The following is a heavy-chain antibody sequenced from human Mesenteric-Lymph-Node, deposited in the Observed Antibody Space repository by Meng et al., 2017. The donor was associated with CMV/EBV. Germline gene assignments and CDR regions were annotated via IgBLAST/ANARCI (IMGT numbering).Heavy chain of an antibody. D-gene: IGHD3-3*01. CDR2: VSGSGGGT. J-gene: IGHJ6*02. CDR3: AKEFYDFWTDYYYYGLDV. CDR1: GFTFSNYW. Sequence: GESLKISCAASGFTFSNYWMNWVRQAPGKGLEWVPGVSGSGGGTEYADSVKGRFTISRDNSKNTLYLQMSSLRVEDTAIYYCAKEFYDFWTDYYYYGLDVWGQGTTVTVSS. V-gene: IGHV3-23*01.